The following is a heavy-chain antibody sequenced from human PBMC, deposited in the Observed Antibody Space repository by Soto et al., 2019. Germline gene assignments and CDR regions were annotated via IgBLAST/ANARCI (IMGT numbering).Heavy chain of an antibody. CDR2: IIPIFGTA. V-gene: IGHV1-69*01. D-gene: IGHD2-21*02. J-gene: IGHJ6*02. CDR1: GGTFSSYA. CDR3: ARGAPPLVVVTARFYGMDV. Sequence: QVQLVQSGAEVKKPGSSVKVSCKASGGTFSSYAISWVRQAPGQGLEWMGGIIPIFGTANYAQKFQGRVTITAYESTSTAYMELSSLSSEDTAVYYCARGAPPLVVVTARFYGMDVRGQGTTVTVSS.